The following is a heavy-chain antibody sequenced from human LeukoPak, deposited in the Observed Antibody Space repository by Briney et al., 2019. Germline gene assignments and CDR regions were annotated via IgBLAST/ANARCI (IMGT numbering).Heavy chain of an antibody. CDR3: AKDIVVVVAAPAGYYGMDV. D-gene: IGHD2-15*01. CDR2: INAGNGNT. CDR1: GYTFTSYA. Sequence: GASVKVSCKASGYTFTSYAMHWVRQAPGQRLEWMGWINAGNGNTKYSQKFQGRVTITRDTSASTAYMELSSLRSEDTAVYYCAKDIVVVVAAPAGYYGMDVWGQGTTVTVSS. J-gene: IGHJ6*02. V-gene: IGHV1-3*01.